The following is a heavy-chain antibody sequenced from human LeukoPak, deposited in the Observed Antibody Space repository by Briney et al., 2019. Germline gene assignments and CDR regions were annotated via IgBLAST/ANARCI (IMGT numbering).Heavy chain of an antibody. Sequence: ASVKVSCKASGYPFTSYAMSWVRQPRGQVLEGVGFINTDTGNPTYAQDFTGRFVFSLDTSVSTAYIQIRSLRAEDTAVYYCARDRGGNPPDEFVWGQGNLVTVSS. CDR1: GYPFTSYA. CDR2: INTDTGNP. D-gene: IGHD4-23*01. J-gene: IGHJ4*02. V-gene: IGHV7-4-1*02. CDR3: ARDRGGNPPDEFV.